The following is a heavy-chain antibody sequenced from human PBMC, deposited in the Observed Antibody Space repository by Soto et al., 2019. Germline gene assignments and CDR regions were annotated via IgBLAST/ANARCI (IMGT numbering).Heavy chain of an antibody. J-gene: IGHJ4*02. V-gene: IGHV4-61*01. D-gene: IGHD1-26*01. CDR2: IPYSGRT. CDR1: GASVSSGNYY. Sequence: QVQLQESGPGLVKPSETLSLTCTVSGASVSSGNYYWSWIRQPPGKGLECIGYIPYSGRTNYNPSLKSRVTISLDTSKNQFSLKLSSVTAADTAVYYCARGSGSYYAYWGQGTLVTVSS. CDR3: ARGSGSYYAY.